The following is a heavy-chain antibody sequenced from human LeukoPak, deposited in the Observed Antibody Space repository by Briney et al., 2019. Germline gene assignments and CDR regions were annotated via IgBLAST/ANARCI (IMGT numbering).Heavy chain of an antibody. D-gene: IGHD3-22*01. CDR3: ARNQESSGYYGFFDY. V-gene: IGHV3-48*04. Sequence: GGSLRLSCAASGFTFSTYSMNWVRQAPGKGLEWVSYITSTSSTIFYADSVKGRFTISRDNAKNSLYLQMNSPRAEDTAVYYCARNQESSGYYGFFDYWGQGTLVTVSS. CDR2: ITSTSSTI. CDR1: GFTFSTYS. J-gene: IGHJ4*02.